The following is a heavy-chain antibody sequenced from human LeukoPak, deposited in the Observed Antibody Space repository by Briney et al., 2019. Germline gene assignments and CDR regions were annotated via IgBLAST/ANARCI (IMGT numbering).Heavy chain of an antibody. CDR1: GYTFTSYY. CDR3: ARGDWNYVAH. Sequence: ASVKVSCKASGYTFTSYYMHWVRQAPGQGLEWMGIIKPSDDTRNYAQKFQGRLTVTRDTSTSTVYMELSSLRSEDTAIYYCARGDWNYVAHWGQGTLVIVSS. CDR2: IKPSDDTR. D-gene: IGHD1-7*01. J-gene: IGHJ4*02. V-gene: IGHV1-46*01.